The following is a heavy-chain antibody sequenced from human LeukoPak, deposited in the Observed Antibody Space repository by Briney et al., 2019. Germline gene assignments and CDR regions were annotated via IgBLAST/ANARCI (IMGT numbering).Heavy chain of an antibody. V-gene: IGHV4-59*01. CDR2: IFYSGRT. D-gene: IGHD3-9*01. CDR3: ARVGFLTGSRYYYYMDV. Sequence: SETLSLTCTVSGGSISSYYWSWIRQPPGKGLEWLGYIFYSGRTTHNPSLKSRVTISVDTSKNQFSLKLSSVTAADTAVYYCARVGFLTGSRYYYYMDVWGKGTTVTVSS. J-gene: IGHJ6*03. CDR1: GGSISSYY.